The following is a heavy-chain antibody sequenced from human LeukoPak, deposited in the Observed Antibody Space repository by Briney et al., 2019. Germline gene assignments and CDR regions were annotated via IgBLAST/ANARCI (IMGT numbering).Heavy chain of an antibody. CDR2: IYYSGST. CDR3: ARAGAGYNLFSY. Sequence: SETLSLTCTVSGGSISSYYWSWIRQPPGKGLEWIGYIYYSGSTNYNPSLKSRVTISVDTSKNQFSLKLSSVTAADTAVYYCARAGAGYNLFSYWGQGTQVTVSS. J-gene: IGHJ4*02. D-gene: IGHD5-24*01. V-gene: IGHV4-59*01. CDR1: GGSISSYY.